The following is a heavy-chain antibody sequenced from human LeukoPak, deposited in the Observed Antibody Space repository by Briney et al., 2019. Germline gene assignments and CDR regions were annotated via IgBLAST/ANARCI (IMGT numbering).Heavy chain of an antibody. CDR2: ISSSGNTI. Sequence: SGGSLRLSCAASGFTFSSYEMNWVRQAPGKGLEWVSYISSSGNTIYYADSVKGRFTISRDNAKNSLYLQMNSLTAEDTALYYRVRAHNPGGWFDPWGQGTLVTVSS. J-gene: IGHJ5*02. CDR1: GFTFSSYE. CDR3: VRAHNPGGWFDP. V-gene: IGHV3-48*03. D-gene: IGHD3-10*01.